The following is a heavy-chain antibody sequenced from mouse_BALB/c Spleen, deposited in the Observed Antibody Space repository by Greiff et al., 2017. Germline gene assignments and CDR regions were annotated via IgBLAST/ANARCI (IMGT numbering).Heavy chain of an antibody. D-gene: IGHD2-3*01. V-gene: IGHV5-6*02. Sequence: EVKLEESGGDLVKPGGSLKLSCAASGFTFSSYGMSWVRQTPDKRLEWVATISSGGSYTYYPDSVKGRFTISRDNAKNTLYLQMSSLKSEDTAMYYCARRYYGYYVGAMDYWGQGTSVTVSS. J-gene: IGHJ4*01. CDR1: GFTFSSYG. CDR2: ISSGGSYT. CDR3: ARRYYGYYVGAMDY.